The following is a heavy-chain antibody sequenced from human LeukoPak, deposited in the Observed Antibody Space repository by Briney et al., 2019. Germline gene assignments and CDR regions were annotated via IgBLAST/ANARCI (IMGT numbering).Heavy chain of an antibody. J-gene: IGHJ4*02. V-gene: IGHV3-21*01. CDR3: ATSTGTTGYYFDY. CDR1: GFTFGSYS. CDR2: ISSSSSYI. Sequence: GGSLRLSCAASGFTFGSYSMNWVRQAPGKGLEWVSSISSSSSYIYYADSVKGRFTISRDNAKNSLYLQMNSLRAEDTAVYYCATSTGTTGYYFDYWGQGTLVTVSS. D-gene: IGHD1-1*01.